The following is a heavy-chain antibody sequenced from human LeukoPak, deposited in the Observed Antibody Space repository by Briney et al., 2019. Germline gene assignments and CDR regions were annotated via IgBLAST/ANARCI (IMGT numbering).Heavy chain of an antibody. CDR3: ARGDPGGYYYYMDV. Sequence: ASVKVSCKASGYTFTGYYMHWVRQAPGQGLEWMGWINPNSGGTNYAQKFQGRVTMTRDTSISTAYMELSGLRSDDTAVYYCARGDPGGYYYYMDVWGKGTTVTISS. CDR2: INPNSGGT. CDR1: GYTFTGYY. D-gene: IGHD1-26*01. V-gene: IGHV1-2*02. J-gene: IGHJ6*03.